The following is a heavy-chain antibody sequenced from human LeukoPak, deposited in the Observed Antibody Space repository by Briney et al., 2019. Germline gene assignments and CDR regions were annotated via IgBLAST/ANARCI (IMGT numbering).Heavy chain of an antibody. D-gene: IGHD6-13*01. CDR1: GGTFSSYA. V-gene: IGHV1-69*04. Sequence: RASVKVSCKASGGTFSSYAISWVRQAPGQGLEWMGRIIPILGIANYAQKFQGRVTITADKSTSTAYMELSSLRSEDTAVYYCATPGYSSSWYLGVSDAFDIWGQGTMVTVSS. CDR2: IIPILGIA. CDR3: ATPGYSSSWYLGVSDAFDI. J-gene: IGHJ3*02.